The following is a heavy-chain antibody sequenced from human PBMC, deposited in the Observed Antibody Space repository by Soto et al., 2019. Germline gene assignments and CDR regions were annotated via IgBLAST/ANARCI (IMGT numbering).Heavy chain of an antibody. J-gene: IGHJ4*02. D-gene: IGHD4-17*01. CDR3: ARDGPGYGGNSPFDY. Sequence: AHTLSLTCAISGDSVSSNSAAWNWIRQSPSKGLKWLGRTYYRPKWYNDYAVSVKSRITIKPDTSKNQFSLQLNSVTPEDTAVYYCARDGPGYGGNSPFDYWGQGTLVTVSS. CDR2: TYYRPKWYN. CDR1: GDSVSSNSAA. V-gene: IGHV6-1*01.